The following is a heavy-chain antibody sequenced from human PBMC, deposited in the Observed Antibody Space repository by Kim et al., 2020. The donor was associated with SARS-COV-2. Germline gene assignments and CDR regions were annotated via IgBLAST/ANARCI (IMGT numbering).Heavy chain of an antibody. V-gene: IGHV1-69*04. J-gene: IGHJ4*02. Sequence: SVKVSCKASGGTFSSYAISWVRQAPGQGLEWMGRIIPILGIANYAQKFQGRVTITADKSTSTAYMELSSLRSEDTAVYYCARGSGYSYVDYFDYWGQGTLVTVSS. CDR3: ARGSGYSYVDYFDY. D-gene: IGHD5-18*01. CDR2: IIPILGIA. CDR1: GGTFSSYA.